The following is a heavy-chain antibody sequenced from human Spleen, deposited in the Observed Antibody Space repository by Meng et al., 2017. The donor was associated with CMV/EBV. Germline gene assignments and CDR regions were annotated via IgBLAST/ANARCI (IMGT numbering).Heavy chain of an antibody. CDR1: GFTFSSYG. J-gene: IGHJ6*02. D-gene: IGHD6-6*01. CDR2: IRYDGSNK. V-gene: IGHV3-30*02. CDR3: AKDGGGKLEYSSSSGMDV. Sequence: GGSLRLSCAASGFTFSSYGMHWVRQAPGKGLEWVAFIRYDGSNKYYADPVKGRFTISRDNSKNTLYLQMNSLRAEDTAVYYCAKDGGGKLEYSSSSGMDVWGQGTTVTVSS.